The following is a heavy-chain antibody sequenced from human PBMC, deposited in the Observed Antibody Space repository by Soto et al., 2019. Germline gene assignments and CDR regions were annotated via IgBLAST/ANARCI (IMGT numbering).Heavy chain of an antibody. CDR3: ARVVLQLWVLGFDP. J-gene: IGHJ5*02. CDR1: TFTFSDYY. Sequence: QVQLVESGGGLVKPGGSLRLSCAAPTFTFSDYYMSWIRQAPGKGLEWVSYISSSGRTIYYADSVKGRFTISRDNAKNSLYLQMNSLRAEDTAVYYCARVVLQLWVLGFDPWGQGTLVTVSS. CDR2: ISSSGRTI. V-gene: IGHV3-11*01. D-gene: IGHD5-18*01.